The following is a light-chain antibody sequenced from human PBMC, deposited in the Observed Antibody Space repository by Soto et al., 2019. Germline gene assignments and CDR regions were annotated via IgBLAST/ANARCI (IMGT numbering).Light chain of an antibody. Sequence: QSALTQPASVSGSPGQSITISCTGTSRDVGSYNLVSWYQQHPGKAPKLMIYEVSKRPSGVSNRFSGSKSGNTASLTISGLQAEDEADYYCCSYAGSSTFLYVFGTGTKVTVL. J-gene: IGLJ1*01. CDR2: EVS. CDR3: CSYAGSSTFLYV. V-gene: IGLV2-23*02. CDR1: SRDVGSYNL.